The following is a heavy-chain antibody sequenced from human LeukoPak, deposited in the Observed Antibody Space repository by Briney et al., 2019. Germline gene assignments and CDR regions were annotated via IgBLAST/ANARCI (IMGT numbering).Heavy chain of an antibody. D-gene: IGHD4-17*01. CDR3: AKDKNDYGDYYYMDV. CDR1: GFTFSSHG. Sequence: PGGSLRLSCAASGFTFSSHGMHWVRQAPGKGLEWVAFIRYDGSNKYYADSVKGRFTISRDNSKNTPYLQMNSLRAEDTAVYYCAKDKNDYGDYYYMDVWGEGTTVTVSS. CDR2: IRYDGSNK. J-gene: IGHJ6*03. V-gene: IGHV3-30*02.